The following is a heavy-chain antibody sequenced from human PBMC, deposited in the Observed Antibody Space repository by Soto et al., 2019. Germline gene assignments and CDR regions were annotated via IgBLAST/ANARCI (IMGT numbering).Heavy chain of an antibody. V-gene: IGHV3-74*01. CDR2: INSDGSGT. J-gene: IGHJ6*02. D-gene: IGHD4-17*01. CDR3: ARHPLYGDYDYYYYGMDV. CDR1: GFTFSSYW. Sequence: GGSLRLSCAASGFTFSSYWMHWVRQAPGKGLVWVSRINSDGSGTSYADSVKGRFTISRDNAKNTLYLQMNSLRAEDTAVYYCARHPLYGDYDYYYYGMDVWGQGTTLTVSS.